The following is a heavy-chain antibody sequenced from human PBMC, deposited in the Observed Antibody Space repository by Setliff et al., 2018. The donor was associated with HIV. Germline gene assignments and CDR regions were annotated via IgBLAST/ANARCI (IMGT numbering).Heavy chain of an antibody. CDR2: FHYSGST. V-gene: IGHV4-39*01. CDR3: ARVLEDRDSSGLLLAEWFDP. Sequence: LSLTCKVSGGSISSSSYFWGWIRQPPGKGLEWIGSFHYSGSTSYNPSLKSRVAISVDTSKSQFSLKMTSVTAADTAVYYCARVLEDRDSSGLLLAEWFDPWGQGTLVTVSS. CDR1: GGSISSSSYF. J-gene: IGHJ5*02. D-gene: IGHD3-22*01.